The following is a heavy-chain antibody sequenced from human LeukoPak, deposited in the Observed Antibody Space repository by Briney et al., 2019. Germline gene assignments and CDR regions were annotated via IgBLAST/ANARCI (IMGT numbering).Heavy chain of an antibody. V-gene: IGHV1-8*01. J-gene: IGHJ3*01. D-gene: IGHD3-22*01. CDR1: GYTFTSFD. Sequence: ASVKVPCKASGYTFTSFDINWVRQATGQGLEWRGWMNPNNGNTGFVQKFQGRVTMTRNTSISTAYMELSSLRSDDTAVYYCARARITMMAFDVWGQGTVVTVSS. CDR3: ARARITMMAFDV. CDR2: MNPNNGNT.